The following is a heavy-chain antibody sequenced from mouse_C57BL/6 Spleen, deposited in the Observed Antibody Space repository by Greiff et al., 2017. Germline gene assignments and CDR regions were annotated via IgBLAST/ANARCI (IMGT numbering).Heavy chain of an antibody. V-gene: IGHV14-4*01. CDR2: IDPENGDT. J-gene: IGHJ1*03. CDR3: TTTSTVVATDWYFDV. Sequence: EVKLQESGAELVRPGASVKLSCTASGFNIKDDYMHWVKQRPEQGLEWIGWIDPENGDTEYASKFQGKATITADTSSNTAYLQLSSLTSEDTAVYYCTTTSTVVATDWYFDVWGTGTTVTVSS. CDR1: GFNIKDDY. D-gene: IGHD1-1*01.